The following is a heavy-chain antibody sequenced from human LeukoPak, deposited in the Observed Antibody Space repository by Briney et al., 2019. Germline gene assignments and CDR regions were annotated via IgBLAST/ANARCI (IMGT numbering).Heavy chain of an antibody. J-gene: IGHJ4*02. D-gene: IGHD3-10*01. Sequence: GGSLRLSCAASGFTFSSYAMSWVRQAPGKGLEWVSYISSSSSTIYYADSVKGRFTISRDNAKNSLYLQMNSLRAEDTAVYYCAAPLSSGSYSSDYWGQGTLVTVSS. CDR2: ISSSSSTI. CDR3: AAPLSSGSYSSDY. V-gene: IGHV3-48*04. CDR1: GFTFSSYA.